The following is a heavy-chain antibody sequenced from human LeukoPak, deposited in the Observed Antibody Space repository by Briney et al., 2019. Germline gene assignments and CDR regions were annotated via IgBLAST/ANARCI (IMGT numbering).Heavy chain of an antibody. D-gene: IGHD6-19*01. V-gene: IGHV3-9*01. CDR3: AKDWVAVGYHMDV. J-gene: IGHJ6*03. CDR2: ISWNSGRI. CDR1: GFSFDDYG. Sequence: GGSLRLPCAASGFSFDDYGMHWVRQAPGKGLEWVSGISWNSGRIGYADSVKGRFTISRDNAKNSLYLQMNSLRAEDTALYYCAKDWVAVGYHMDVWGKGPTVSVSS.